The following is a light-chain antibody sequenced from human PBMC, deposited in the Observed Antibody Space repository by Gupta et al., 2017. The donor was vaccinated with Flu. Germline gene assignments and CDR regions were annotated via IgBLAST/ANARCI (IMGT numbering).Light chain of an antibody. CDR1: QSNRSW. V-gene: IGKV1-5*03. J-gene: IGKJ1*01. Sequence: DIQMTQSPSTLSASVGDRVTITCRASQSNRSWLAWYQQKPGKAPKLLVYKASSRESGVTSRFSVSGSGTAITLTISSLQPDDVATYYCQYYNGYSTFGQGTKVEV. CDR3: QYYNGYST. CDR2: KAS.